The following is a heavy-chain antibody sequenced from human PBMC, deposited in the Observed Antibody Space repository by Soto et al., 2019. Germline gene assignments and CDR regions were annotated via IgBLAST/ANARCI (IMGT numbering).Heavy chain of an antibody. V-gene: IGHV4-34*01. J-gene: IGHJ4*02. Sequence: QVQLQQWGAGLLKPSETLSLTCALYGGSLSGYYWSWMRQSPGKGLEWIGEINHSGSTNYNPSLKGRVTMSVDTSKNQFSLKLSSLTAADTAVYFCARNGGGVVDVAGAYFDSWGQGTLVTVSS. D-gene: IGHD2-15*01. CDR1: GGSLSGYY. CDR2: INHSGST. CDR3: ARNGGGVVDVAGAYFDS.